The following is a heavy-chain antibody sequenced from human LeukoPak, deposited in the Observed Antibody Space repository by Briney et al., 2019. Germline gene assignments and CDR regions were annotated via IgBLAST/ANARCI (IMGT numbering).Heavy chain of an antibody. J-gene: IGHJ3*02. CDR1: GFTFSSYA. CDR2: ISGSGGST. Sequence: HAGGSLRLSCAASGFTFSSYAMSWVRQAPGKGLEWVSAISGSGGSTYYPGSVKGRFTISRENAKNSLYLQMNSLRAGDTAVYYCARGGDYGDYEDAFDIWGQGTMVTVSS. V-gene: IGHV3-23*01. D-gene: IGHD4-17*01. CDR3: ARGGDYGDYEDAFDI.